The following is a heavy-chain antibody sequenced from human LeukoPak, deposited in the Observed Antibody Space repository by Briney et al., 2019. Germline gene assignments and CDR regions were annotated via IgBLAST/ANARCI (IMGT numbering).Heavy chain of an antibody. V-gene: IGHV4-39*02. D-gene: IGHD5-18*01. CDR1: GGSISSSSYY. CDR3: ARGGIQLNVSVGMDV. J-gene: IGHJ6*02. CDR2: IYYSGRT. Sequence: SETLSLTCSVSGGSISSSSYYWGWIRQPPGKGLEWIGSIYYSGRTYYNPSLKSRVTISVDTSKSQFSLKLSSVTAADTAVYYCARGGIQLNVSVGMDVWGQGTTVTVSS.